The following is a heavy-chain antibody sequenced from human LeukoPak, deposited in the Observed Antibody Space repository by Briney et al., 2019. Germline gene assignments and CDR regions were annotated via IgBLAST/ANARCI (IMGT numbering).Heavy chain of an antibody. CDR2: ISWNSGSI. CDR3: AKSNRGYYDNFDY. V-gene: IGHV3-9*03. J-gene: IGHJ4*02. Sequence: GRSLRLSCAASGFTFDDYAMHWVRQAPGKGLEWVSGISWNSGSIGYADSVKGRFTISRDNAKNSLYVQMNSLRAEDMALYYCAKSNRGYYDNFDYWGQGTLVTVSS. D-gene: IGHD3-22*01. CDR1: GFTFDDYA.